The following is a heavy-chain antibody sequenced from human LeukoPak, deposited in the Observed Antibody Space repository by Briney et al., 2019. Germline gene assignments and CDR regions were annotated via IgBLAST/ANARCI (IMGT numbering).Heavy chain of an antibody. D-gene: IGHD2-2*02. Sequence: ASVKVSCKASGYTFTSYAMNWVRQAPGQGLEWMGWTNTNTGNPTYAQGFTGRFVFSLDTSVSTAYLQISSLKAEDTAVYYCARAFDPVVPAAITSDYWGQGTLVTVSS. CDR3: ARAFDPVVPAAITSDY. V-gene: IGHV7-4-1*02. CDR1: GYTFTSYA. CDR2: TNTNTGNP. J-gene: IGHJ4*02.